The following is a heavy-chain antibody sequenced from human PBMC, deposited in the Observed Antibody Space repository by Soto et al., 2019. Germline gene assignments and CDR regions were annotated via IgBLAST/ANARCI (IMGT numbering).Heavy chain of an antibody. CDR2: FDPDEAET. Sequence: QVQLVQSGAEVKKPGASVKVSCKVSGYTLNEVAMHWVRQAPGKGLEWLGGFDPDEAETIYAQHFQGRVTMTEDTSTDTVYMEFSSLRSEDTALYFCTTYHGDYNFGHWGQGTLVTVSS. V-gene: IGHV1-24*01. CDR1: GYTLNEVA. D-gene: IGHD4-17*01. CDR3: TTYHGDYNFGH. J-gene: IGHJ5*02.